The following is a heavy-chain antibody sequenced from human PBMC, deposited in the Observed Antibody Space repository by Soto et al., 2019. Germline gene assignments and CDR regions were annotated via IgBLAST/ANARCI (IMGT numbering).Heavy chain of an antibody. D-gene: IGHD3-10*01. CDR3: AAQITDDAFDI. CDR2: VSSSSSYT. J-gene: IGHJ3*02. V-gene: IGHV3-11*03. Sequence: PGGSLRLSCAASGFTFSDYYMSWIRQAPGKGLEWVSYVSSSSSYTNYADSVKGRFTISRDNAKNSLYLQMNSLRAEDTAVYYCAAQITDDAFDIWGQGTMVTVSS. CDR1: GFTFSDYY.